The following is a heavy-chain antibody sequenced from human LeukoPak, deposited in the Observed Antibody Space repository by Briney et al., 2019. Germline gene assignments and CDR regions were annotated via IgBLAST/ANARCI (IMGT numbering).Heavy chain of an antibody. D-gene: IGHD2-2*01. CDR2: ISGSGGST. Sequence: GGSLRLSCAASGFTFSSYAMSWVRQAPGKGLEWVSAISGSGGSTYYADSVKGRFTISRDNSKNTLYPQMNSLRAEDTAVYYCADYQRQCFDYWGQGTLVTVSS. CDR3: ADYQRQCFDY. CDR1: GFTFSSYA. J-gene: IGHJ4*02. V-gene: IGHV3-23*01.